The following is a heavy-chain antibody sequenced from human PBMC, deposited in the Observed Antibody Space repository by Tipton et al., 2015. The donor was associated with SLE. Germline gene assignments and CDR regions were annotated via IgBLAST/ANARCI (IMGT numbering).Heavy chain of an antibody. CDR2: IYYSGST. D-gene: IGHD3-3*01. CDR1: GGSISSGSYY. Sequence: TLSLTCTVSGGSISSGSYYWSWIRQPPGKGLEWIGSIYYSGSTYYNPSLKSRVTISVDTSKNQFSLKLSSVTAADTAVYYCARDVTIFGVDYYYYYMDVWGKGTTVTVSS. V-gene: IGHV4-39*07. J-gene: IGHJ6*03. CDR3: ARDVTIFGVDYYYYYMDV.